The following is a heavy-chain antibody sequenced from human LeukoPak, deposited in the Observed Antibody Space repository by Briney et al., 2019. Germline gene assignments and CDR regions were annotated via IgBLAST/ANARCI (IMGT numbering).Heavy chain of an antibody. D-gene: IGHD3-10*01. V-gene: IGHV4-38-2*02. J-gene: IGHJ5*02. CDR2: IYHSGST. CDR1: GDSISSGYY. Sequence: PSQTLSLTCTVSGDSISSGYYWGWIRQPPGKGLEWIGNIYHSGSTDYNPSLKSRLTISVDTSKNQFSLKLNSVTAADTAIYYCARVTLVRGVSNCFDPWGQGTLVTVSS. CDR3: ARVTLVRGVSNCFDP.